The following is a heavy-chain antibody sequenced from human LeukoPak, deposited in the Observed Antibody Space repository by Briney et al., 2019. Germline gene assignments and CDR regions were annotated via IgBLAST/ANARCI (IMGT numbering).Heavy chain of an antibody. CDR2: INHSGST. CDR3: ARHRYCSGGSCYPTAYFDL. D-gene: IGHD2-15*01. CDR1: GGSFSGYY. Sequence: KPSETLSLTCAVYGGSFSGYYWSWIRQPPGKGLEWIGEINHSGSTNYNPSLKSRVTISVDTSKNQFSLKLSSVTAADTAVYYCARHRYCSGGSCYPTAYFDLWGRGTLVTVSS. J-gene: IGHJ2*01. V-gene: IGHV4-34*01.